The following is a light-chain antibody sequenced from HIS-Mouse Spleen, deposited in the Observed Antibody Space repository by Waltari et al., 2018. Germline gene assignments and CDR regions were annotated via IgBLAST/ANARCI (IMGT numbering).Light chain of an antibody. J-gene: IGLJ3*02. V-gene: IGLV1-47*01. CDR2: RNN. Sequence: VLTQPPSASGTPGQRVTISCSGSSSNIGSNYVYWYQQLPGTAPKLLIYRNNQRPSGVPARFSGSKSGTSASLAISGLRSEDEADYYCAAWDDSLSGPVFGGGTKLTVL. CDR1: SSNIGSNY. CDR3: AAWDDSLSGPV.